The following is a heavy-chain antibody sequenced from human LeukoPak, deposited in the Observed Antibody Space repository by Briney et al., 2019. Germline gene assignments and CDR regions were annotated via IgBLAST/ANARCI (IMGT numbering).Heavy chain of an antibody. D-gene: IGHD5-18*01. V-gene: IGHV3-23*01. J-gene: IGHJ4*02. Sequence: PGGSLRLSCAASGFTFSSYAMSWVRQAPGKGLEWVSAISGSGGSTYYADSVKGRFTISADKSISTAYLQWSSLKASDTAMYYCARRGYSYDYFDYWGQGTLVTVSS. CDR3: ARRGYSYDYFDY. CDR1: GFTFSSYA. CDR2: ISGSGGST.